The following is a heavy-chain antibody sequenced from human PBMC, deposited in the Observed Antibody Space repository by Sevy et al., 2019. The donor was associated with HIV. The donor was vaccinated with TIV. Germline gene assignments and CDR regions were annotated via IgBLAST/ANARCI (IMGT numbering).Heavy chain of an antibody. CDR3: ARAMGYDFWSGYYAVDPANIDY. Sequence: GGSLRLSCAASGFTFSSYWMSWVRQAPGKGLEWVANIKQDGSEKYYVYSVKGRFTISRDNAKNSLYLQMNSLRAEDTAVYYCARAMGYDFWSGYYAVDPANIDYWGQGTLVTVSS. D-gene: IGHD3-3*01. CDR1: GFTFSSYW. CDR2: IKQDGSEK. V-gene: IGHV3-7*01. J-gene: IGHJ4*02.